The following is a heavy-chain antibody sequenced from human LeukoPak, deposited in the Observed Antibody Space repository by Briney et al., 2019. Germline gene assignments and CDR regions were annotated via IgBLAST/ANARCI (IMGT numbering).Heavy chain of an antibody. J-gene: IGHJ4*02. CDR2: IYYSGSP. CDR1: GGSINSGAYY. V-gene: IGHV4-30-4*08. D-gene: IGHD6-19*01. CDR3: ARQSSGWSFDY. Sequence: SSETLSLTCTVSGGSINSGAYYWTWIRQHPGKGLEWIGHIYYSGSPYYNPSLKSRVSMSVDTSKNQFSLKLSSVTAADTAVYYCARQSSGWSFDYWGQGTLVTVSS.